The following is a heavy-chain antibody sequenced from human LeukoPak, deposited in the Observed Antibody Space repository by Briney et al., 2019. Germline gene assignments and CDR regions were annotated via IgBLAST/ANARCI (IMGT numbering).Heavy chain of an antibody. CDR3: ARVYYYDSSGYEKNWFDP. V-gene: IGHV4-59*08. CDR2: IYYSGST. Sequence: KSSETLSLTCTVSGGSISSYYWSWIRQPPGKGLEWIGYIYYSGSTYYNPSLKSRVTISVDTSKNQFSLKLSSVTAADTAVYYCARVYYYDSSGYEKNWFDPWGQGTLVTVSS. J-gene: IGHJ5*02. D-gene: IGHD3-22*01. CDR1: GGSISSYY.